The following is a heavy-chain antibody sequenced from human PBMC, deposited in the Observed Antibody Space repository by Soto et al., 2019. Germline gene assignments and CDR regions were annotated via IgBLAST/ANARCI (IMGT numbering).Heavy chain of an antibody. J-gene: IGHJ6*02. CDR1: RYNFTDCY. Sequence: ASVKVSCKASRYNFTDCYIHWVRQAPGQGLEWLGWINPDSGGTNYAQKFQGRVTMTRDTSISTGYMERSRLRSDDPAVYYCARSGYRNRRSCSSHYGMDVWGQGTTVTVSS. V-gene: IGHV1-2*02. D-gene: IGHD2-2*01. CDR2: INPDSGGT. CDR3: ARSGYRNRRSCSSHYGMDV.